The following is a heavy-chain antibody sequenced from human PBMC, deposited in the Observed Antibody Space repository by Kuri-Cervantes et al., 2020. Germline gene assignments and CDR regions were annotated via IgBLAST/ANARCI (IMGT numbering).Heavy chain of an antibody. CDR1: GGSFSGYY. J-gene: IGHJ6*03. V-gene: IGHV4-34*01. D-gene: IGHD2-15*01. CDR3: ARPYSSYYYMDV. CDR2: INRGGST. Sequence: GSLRLSCAVYGGSFSGYYWSWIRQPPGKGLEWIGEINRGGSTNYNPSLKSRVTISVDTSKNQFSLKLNSVTAADTAVYYCARPYSSYYYMDVWGKGTTVTVSS.